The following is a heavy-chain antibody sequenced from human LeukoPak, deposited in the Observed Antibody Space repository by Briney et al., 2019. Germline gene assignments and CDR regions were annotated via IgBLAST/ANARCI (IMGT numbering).Heavy chain of an antibody. J-gene: IGHJ4*02. CDR1: GFTFSSYG. Sequence: GGSLRLSCAASGFTFSSYGMHWVRQAPGKGLEWVAFIRYDGSNKYYADSVKGRFTISRDNSKNTLYLQMNSLGAEDTAVYYCAKDGIAAWTFDYWGQGTLVTVSS. CDR2: IRYDGSNK. CDR3: AKDGIAAWTFDY. V-gene: IGHV3-30*02. D-gene: IGHD6-13*01.